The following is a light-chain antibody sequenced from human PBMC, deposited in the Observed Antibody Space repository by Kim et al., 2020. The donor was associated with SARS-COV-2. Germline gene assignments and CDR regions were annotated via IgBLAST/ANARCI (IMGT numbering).Light chain of an antibody. CDR3: QQFGTPPYT. V-gene: IGKV3-20*01. CDR2: AAS. CDR1: QSIISKY. Sequence: LTPGERATLSCSASQSIISKYLAWYQHKPGQPPRLLIYAASSRATGVPDRFSASGSGTDFTLSITRLEPEDFAVYYCQQFGTPPYTFGQGTKLEI. J-gene: IGKJ2*01.